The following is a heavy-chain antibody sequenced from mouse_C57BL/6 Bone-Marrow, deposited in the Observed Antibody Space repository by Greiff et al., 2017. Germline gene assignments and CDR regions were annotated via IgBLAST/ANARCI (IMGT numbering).Heavy chain of an antibody. CDR3: ARRDYGSPFAY. D-gene: IGHD1-1*01. J-gene: IGHJ3*01. Sequence: EVQRVESGPELVKPGASVKMSCKASGYTFTDYNMHWVKQSHGKSLEWIGYINPNNGGTSYNQKFKGKATLTVNKSSSTAYMELRSLTSEDSAVYYCARRDYGSPFAYWGQGTLVTVSA. CDR1: GYTFTDYN. V-gene: IGHV1-22*01. CDR2: INPNNGGT.